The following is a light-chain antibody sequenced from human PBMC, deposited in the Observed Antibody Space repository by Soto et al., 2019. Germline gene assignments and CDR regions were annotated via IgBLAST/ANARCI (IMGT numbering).Light chain of an antibody. J-gene: IGLJ2*01. Sequence: QSALTQPPSASGSPGQSVTISCTGTSSDVGGYNYVSWYQQHPGKAPKLMIYEVTNRPSGVPDRFSGSRSGNTASLTVSGLQDDEEADYYCSSFAGTNDYVVFGGGTKLTVL. CDR1: SSDVGGYNY. CDR2: EVT. CDR3: SSFAGTNDYVV. V-gene: IGLV2-8*01.